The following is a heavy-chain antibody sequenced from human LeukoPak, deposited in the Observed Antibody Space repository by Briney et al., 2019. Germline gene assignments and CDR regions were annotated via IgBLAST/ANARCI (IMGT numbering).Heavy chain of an antibody. D-gene: IGHD1-26*01. Sequence: AGGSLRLSCAASGFTFSNYWMTWVRQAPGKGLEWVANIKQDGSEKYYVDSVKGRFTISRDNTKNSLYLEMNSLRVEDTAVHYCARSMGLDYWGQGTLVTVSS. CDR3: ARSMGLDY. CDR2: IKQDGSEK. V-gene: IGHV3-7*04. CDR1: GFTFSNYW. J-gene: IGHJ4*02.